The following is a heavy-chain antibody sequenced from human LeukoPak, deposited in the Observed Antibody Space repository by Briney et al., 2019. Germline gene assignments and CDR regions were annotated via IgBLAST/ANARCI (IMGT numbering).Heavy chain of an antibody. Sequence: SETLSLTCAVYGGSVNGYYWSWIRQPPGKGLEWIGEINHSGSTNYNPSLKSRVTISVDTSKNQFSLKLSSVTAADTAVYYCAGGGYIAAAGTSSEYYYYGMDAWGKGTTVTVSS. J-gene: IGHJ6*04. CDR2: INHSGST. D-gene: IGHD6-13*01. V-gene: IGHV4-34*01. CDR3: AGGGYIAAAGTSSEYYYYGMDA. CDR1: GGSVNGYY.